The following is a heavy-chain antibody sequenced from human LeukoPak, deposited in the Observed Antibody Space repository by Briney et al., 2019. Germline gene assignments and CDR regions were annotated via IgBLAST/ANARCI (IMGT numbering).Heavy chain of an antibody. D-gene: IGHD5-24*01. CDR3: ARERMATIFLNAFDI. V-gene: IGHV3-48*03. CDR1: AFTFSSYE. CDR2: IYSRGSTI. J-gene: IGHJ3*02. Sequence: GGSLRLSCAASAFTFSSYEMNWVRQAPGKGLEWVSYIYSRGSTIYYADSVKGRFTISRDNAKNSLYLQMNSLRAEDTAVYYCARERMATIFLNAFDIWGQGTMVTVSS.